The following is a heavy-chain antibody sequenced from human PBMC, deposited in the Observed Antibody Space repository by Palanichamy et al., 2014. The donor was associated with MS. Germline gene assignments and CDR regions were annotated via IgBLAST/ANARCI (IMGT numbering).Heavy chain of an antibody. Sequence: DVQLVESGGGLLQPGGSLRLSCAASGFTLSSYTMNWVRQAPGKGLEWVSYISHSGSHILYADSVRGRFIISRDNAKNSRYLQMSSLRAEDTAVYYCARGSLDRWEVLDDWGQGTLVTVSS. J-gene: IGHJ4*02. V-gene: IGHV3-48*01. D-gene: IGHD1-26*01. CDR2: ISHSGSHI. CDR1: GFTLSSYT. CDR3: ARGSLDRWEVLDD.